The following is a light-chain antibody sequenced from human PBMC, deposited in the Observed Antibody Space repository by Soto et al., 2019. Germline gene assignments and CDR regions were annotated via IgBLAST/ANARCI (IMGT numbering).Light chain of an antibody. J-gene: IGLJ3*02. CDR1: SGSIASNY. CDR2: EDN. CDR3: QSYDSSNQV. Sequence: NFMLTQPHSVSESPGKTVTISCTRSSGSIASNYVQWYQQRPGSSPTTVIYEDNQRPSGVPARFSGSIDSSSNSASLTISGLKTEDEADYYCQSYDSSNQVFGGGTQLTVL. V-gene: IGLV6-57*01.